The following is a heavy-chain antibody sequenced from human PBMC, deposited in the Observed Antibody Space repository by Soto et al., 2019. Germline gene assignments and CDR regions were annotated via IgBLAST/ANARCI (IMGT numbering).Heavy chain of an antibody. J-gene: IGHJ3*02. CDR2: IYPGDSDT. D-gene: IGHD2-15*01. CDR3: ARLPKYCSAGSCYHDAFDI. CDR1: GYSFTSYW. V-gene: IGHV5-51*01. Sequence: GESLKISGKGSGYSFTSYWIGWVRQMPGKGLEWMGIIYPGDSDTRYSPSFQGQVTISADKSISTAYLQWSSLKASDTAMYYCARLPKYCSAGSCYHDAFDIWGQGTMVTVSS.